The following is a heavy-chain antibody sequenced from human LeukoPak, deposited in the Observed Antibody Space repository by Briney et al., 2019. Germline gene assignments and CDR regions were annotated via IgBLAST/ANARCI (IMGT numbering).Heavy chain of an antibody. Sequence: PGGSLRLSCAASGFTFSSYGMHWVRQAPGKGLEWVAFIRYDGSNKYYADSVKGRFTISRDNSKNTLYLQMNSLRAEDTAVYYCAKGDSGSYYYYYYYMDVWGKGTTVTISS. D-gene: IGHD3-10*01. CDR3: AKGDSGSYYYYYYYMDV. CDR1: GFTFSSYG. V-gene: IGHV3-30*02. J-gene: IGHJ6*03. CDR2: IRYDGSNK.